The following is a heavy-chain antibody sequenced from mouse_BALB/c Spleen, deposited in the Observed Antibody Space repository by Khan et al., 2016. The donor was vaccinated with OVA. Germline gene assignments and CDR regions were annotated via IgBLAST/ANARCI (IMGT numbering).Heavy chain of an antibody. CDR1: GYTFTSYW. CDR3: ARENYYGRSCYAMDY. CDR2: IGPGSSNT. J-gene: IGHJ4*01. D-gene: IGHD1-1*01. V-gene: IGHV1S41*01. Sequence: DLVKPGTSVKLYCKASGYTFTSYWINWIKQRPGQGLEWIGRIGPGSSNTYYNEMFKGKAALTVDTSSSTAYIQLSSLSSEDSAVYVGARENYYGRSCYAMDYWGQGTSVTVSS.